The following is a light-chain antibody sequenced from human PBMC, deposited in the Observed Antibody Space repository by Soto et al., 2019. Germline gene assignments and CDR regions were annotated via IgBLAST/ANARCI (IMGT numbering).Light chain of an antibody. CDR3: QQYENSPYT. CDR1: PGVSNT. CDR2: GAS. J-gene: IGKJ2*01. V-gene: IGKV3-15*01. Sequence: EIVMTQSPATVSLSPGERATLSCRASPGVSNTLAWYQQRPGQAPRLLIYGASIRAPGIPARFSGGGSGTEFTLTSTSLQSEDFAVYYCQQYENSPYTFGQGTKLEIK.